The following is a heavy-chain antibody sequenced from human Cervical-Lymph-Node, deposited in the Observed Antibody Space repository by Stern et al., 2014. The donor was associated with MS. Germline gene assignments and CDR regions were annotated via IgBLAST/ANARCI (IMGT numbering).Heavy chain of an antibody. CDR2: INPNSGGT. Sequence: VQLVESGAEVKKPGASVKVSCKASGYSFTGYDMHWVRQAPGQGLEWMGRINPNSGGTNYEQKFEGRVNMTREKSINTDYMELSSLRSDDTAVYYCATVGTSDYWGQGTLVTVSS. J-gene: IGHJ4*02. CDR3: ATVGTSDY. V-gene: IGHV1-2*06. CDR1: GYSFTGYD.